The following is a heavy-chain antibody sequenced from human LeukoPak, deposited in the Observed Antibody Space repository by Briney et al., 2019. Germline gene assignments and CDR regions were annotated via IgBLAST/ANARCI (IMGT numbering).Heavy chain of an antibody. Sequence: GGSLRLSCAASGFTFSNYAMSWVRQAPGKGLEWVSAISGSGGNTNYADSVRGRFTISRDKSKNTLYLQMNSLRAEDTAVYHCARRVGSTTGRFDYWAQGTLVTVSS. CDR1: GFTFSNYA. D-gene: IGHD1-26*01. CDR2: ISGSGGNT. V-gene: IGHV3-23*01. J-gene: IGHJ4*02. CDR3: ARRVGSTTGRFDY.